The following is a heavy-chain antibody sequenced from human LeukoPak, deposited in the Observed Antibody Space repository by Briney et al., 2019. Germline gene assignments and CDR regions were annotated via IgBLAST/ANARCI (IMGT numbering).Heavy chain of an antibody. V-gene: IGHV4-4*07. CDR2: IYTSGTT. D-gene: IGHD2-15*01. Sequence: SETLSLTCTVTAGSISGNYYWNWIRPPAGKGLEWIGRIYTSGTTHYDPSLKTRVIISLDKSNSQFSLMLTSVTAADTAVYYCARGKQYSVDYWGQGILVTVSS. CDR1: AGSISGNYY. CDR3: ARGKQYSVDY. J-gene: IGHJ4*02.